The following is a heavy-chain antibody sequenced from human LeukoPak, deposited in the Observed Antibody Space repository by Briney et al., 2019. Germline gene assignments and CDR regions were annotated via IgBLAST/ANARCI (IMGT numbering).Heavy chain of an antibody. Sequence: SETLSLTCTVSGGSISSYYWSWIRQPPGKGLEWIGYIYHSGSTNYNPSLKSRVTISVDTSKNQFSLKLSSVTAADTAVYYCARQPIVGAAYFDYWGQGTLVTVSS. CDR2: IYHSGST. V-gene: IGHV4-59*08. CDR1: GGSISSYY. CDR3: ARQPIVGAAYFDY. D-gene: IGHD1-26*01. J-gene: IGHJ4*02.